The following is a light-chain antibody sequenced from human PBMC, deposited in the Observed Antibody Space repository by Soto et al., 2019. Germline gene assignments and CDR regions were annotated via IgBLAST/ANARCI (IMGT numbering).Light chain of an antibody. CDR3: QQYDNWPLT. CDR1: QSVSSN. CDR2: AAS. Sequence: IVMTQSPVTLSVSPGPLATLSCRASQSVSSNLAWYQQSPGHAPRLLMYAASTPATGIPARFSGSGSGTEFALTISGLQSEDFVVYFCQQYDNWPLTFGGGTKVEMK. J-gene: IGKJ4*01. V-gene: IGKV3-15*01.